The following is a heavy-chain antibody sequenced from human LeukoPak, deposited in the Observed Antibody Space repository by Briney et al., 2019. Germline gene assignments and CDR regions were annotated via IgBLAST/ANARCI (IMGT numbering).Heavy chain of an antibody. J-gene: IGHJ5*02. CDR2: IIPIFGTA. V-gene: IGHV1-69*06. Sequence: ASVKVSCKASGGTFSSYAISWVRQAPGQGLEWMGRIIPIFGTANYAQKFQGRVTITADKPTSTAYMELSSLRSEDTAVYYCAAAYYDFWSAEGDWFDPWGQGTLVTVSS. D-gene: IGHD3-3*01. CDR1: GGTFSSYA. CDR3: AAAYYDFWSAEGDWFDP.